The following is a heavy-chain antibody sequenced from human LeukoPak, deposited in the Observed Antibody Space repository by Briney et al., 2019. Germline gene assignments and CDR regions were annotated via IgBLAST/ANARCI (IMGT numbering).Heavy chain of an antibody. CDR3: ARTAYPTSSWFDP. J-gene: IGHJ5*02. CDR1: GYTFTGYY. V-gene: IGHV1-2*02. CDR2: IHPNSGGT. Sequence: GASVKVSCKASGYTFTGYYIHWVRRAPGQGLEWMGWIHPNSGGTKFAQSSQGRVTLTRDTSISTASMELSSLISNDTAVYFCARTAYPTSSWFDPWGQGTQVTVSS. D-gene: IGHD6-6*01.